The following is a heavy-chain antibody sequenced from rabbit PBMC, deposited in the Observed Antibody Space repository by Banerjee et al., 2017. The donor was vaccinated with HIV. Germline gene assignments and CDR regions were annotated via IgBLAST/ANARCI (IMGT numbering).Heavy chain of an antibody. CDR3: ARDRDTIALDL. J-gene: IGHJ4*01. Sequence: QEQLVESGGGLVQPEGSLTLTCKASGFTLSSSDYMCWVRQAPGKGLEWIGCIVAGSSGSTYSASWAKGRFTISKTSSTTVTLQMTSLTAADTATYFCARDRDTIALDLWGPGTLVTVS. D-gene: IGHD1-1*01. V-gene: IGHV1S45*01. CDR2: IVAGSSGST. CDR1: GFTLSSSDY.